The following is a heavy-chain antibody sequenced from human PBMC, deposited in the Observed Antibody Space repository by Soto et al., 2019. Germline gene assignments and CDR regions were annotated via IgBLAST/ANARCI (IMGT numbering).Heavy chain of an antibody. Sequence: QVQLVQSGAEVKKPGSSVKVSCTASGGTFNFYSISWVRQAPGQGLEWVGRVIPMVGMAEYAQTLQGRVTITADKSTSTAYMNLRSLRAEDTAVYYCATNYGSGSAHFDYWGQGTLVTVSS. CDR1: GGTFNFYS. V-gene: IGHV1-69*02. CDR3: ATNYGSGSAHFDY. J-gene: IGHJ4*02. D-gene: IGHD3-10*01. CDR2: VIPMVGMA.